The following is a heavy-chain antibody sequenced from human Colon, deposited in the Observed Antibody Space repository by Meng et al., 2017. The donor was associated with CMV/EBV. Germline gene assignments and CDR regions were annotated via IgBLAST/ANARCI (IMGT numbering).Heavy chain of an antibody. CDR2: IKQDGSEK. J-gene: IGHJ2*01. CDR1: GFTFSSYW. CDR3: AVQVGPTERYFDI. D-gene: IGHD1-26*01. V-gene: IGHV3-7*03. Sequence: GESLKISCAASGFTFSSYWMSWVRQAPGKGLEWVANIKQDGSEKYYVDSVKGRFTISRDNAKNLMYLQMNSLRAEDTAVYYCAVQVGPTERYFDIWGRGTLVTVSS.